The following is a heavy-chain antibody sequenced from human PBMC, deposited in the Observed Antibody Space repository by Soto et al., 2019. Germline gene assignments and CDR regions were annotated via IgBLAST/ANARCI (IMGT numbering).Heavy chain of an antibody. D-gene: IGHD2-15*01. J-gene: IGHJ4*02. CDR3: AKDLCVPPSGGSCYGFSLPGY. CDR1: GFTFSSYG. Sequence: QVQLVESGGGVVQPGRSLRLSCAASGFTFSSYGMHWVRQAPGKGLEWVAVISYDGSNKYYADSVKGRFTISRDNSKNTLYLQMNSLRAEDTAVYYCAKDLCVPPSGGSCYGFSLPGYWGQGTLVTVSS. CDR2: ISYDGSNK. V-gene: IGHV3-30*18.